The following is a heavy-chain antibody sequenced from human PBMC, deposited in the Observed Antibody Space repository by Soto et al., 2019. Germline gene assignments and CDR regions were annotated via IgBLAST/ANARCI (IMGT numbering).Heavy chain of an antibody. D-gene: IGHD4-17*01. CDR2: INAGNGNT. V-gene: IGHV1-3*05. CDR3: ARTWDDDYVSYFYY. J-gene: IGHJ4*02. Sequence: QVQLVQSGAEEKKPGASVKVSCKASGYTFTSYAMHWVRQAPGQRLEWMGWINAGNGNTKYSQKFQARVTITRDTSARPAYLELSSLRSEDTAVYYCARTWDDDYVSYFYYWGQGTLVTVSS. CDR1: GYTFTSYA.